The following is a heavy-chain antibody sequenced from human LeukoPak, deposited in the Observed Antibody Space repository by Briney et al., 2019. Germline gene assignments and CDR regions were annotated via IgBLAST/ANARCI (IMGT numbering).Heavy chain of an antibody. CDR2: IYPGDSDT. CDR3: ATYDSSGYLGDY. D-gene: IGHD3-22*01. CDR1: GYDFTKYS. V-gene: IGHV5-51*01. J-gene: IGHJ4*02. Sequence: GESLKISCKGSGYDFTKYSIGWVRQMPGKGLEWMGVIYPGDSDTRYSPSFQGQVTISVDRSISNAYLQWSSLKASDTAMYYCATYDSSGYLGDYWGQGTLVTVFS.